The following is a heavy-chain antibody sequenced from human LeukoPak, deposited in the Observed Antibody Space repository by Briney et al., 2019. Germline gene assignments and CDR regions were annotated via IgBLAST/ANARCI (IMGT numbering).Heavy chain of an antibody. Sequence: ASVKVSCKAYGYTFTPYYMHWVRQAPGQGLEWMGIINPTSANTRYAHKFQGRVTMTRDTSTSTVYMELSSLTSEDTAVYYCARDQRGGRISWYSHFDFWGQGTLVTVSS. CDR1: GYTFTPYY. V-gene: IGHV1-46*01. CDR2: INPTSANT. CDR3: ARDQRGGRISWYSHFDF. J-gene: IGHJ4*02. D-gene: IGHD6-13*01.